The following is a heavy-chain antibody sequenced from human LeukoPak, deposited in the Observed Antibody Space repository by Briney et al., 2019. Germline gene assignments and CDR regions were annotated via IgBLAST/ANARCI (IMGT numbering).Heavy chain of an antibody. J-gene: IGHJ5*02. Sequence: ASVTVSCKASGYTFTSYYMHWVRQAPGQGLEWMGIINPSGGSTSYAQKFQGRVTMTRDTSTSTVYMELSSLRSEDTAVYYCARDLQFYYDSSGDRRNWFDPWGQGTLVTVSS. CDR1: GYTFTSYY. CDR2: INPSGGST. V-gene: IGHV1-46*01. CDR3: ARDLQFYYDSSGDRRNWFDP. D-gene: IGHD3-22*01.